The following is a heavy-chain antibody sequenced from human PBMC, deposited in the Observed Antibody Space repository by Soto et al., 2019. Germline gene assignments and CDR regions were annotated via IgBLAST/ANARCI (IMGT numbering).Heavy chain of an antibody. CDR2: IWYDGSNK. J-gene: IGHJ6*02. D-gene: IGHD2-21*02. Sequence: GSLRLSCAASGFTFSSYGMHWVRQAPGKGLEWVAVIWYDGSNKYYADSVKGRFTISRDNSKNTLYLQMNSLRAEDTAVYYCAREHIVVVTATYYYYYGMDVWGQGTTVTVSS. V-gene: IGHV3-33*01. CDR3: AREHIVVVTATYYYYYGMDV. CDR1: GFTFSSYG.